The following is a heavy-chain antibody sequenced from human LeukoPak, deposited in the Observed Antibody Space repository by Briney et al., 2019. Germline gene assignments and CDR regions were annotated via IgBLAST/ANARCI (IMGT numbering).Heavy chain of an antibody. CDR2: IYHSGST. D-gene: IGHD2-2*01. CDR1: GGSISGVGYS. CDR3: ARGSRSSTSGHFDY. J-gene: IGHJ4*02. V-gene: IGHV4-30-2*01. Sequence: PSQTLSLTSPVSGGSISGVGYSWSWFRHPPGKGLEWMGYIYHSGSTYYNPSLKSRVTISVDRSKNQFSLKLSSVTAADTAVYYCARGSRSSTSGHFDYWGQGTLVTVSS.